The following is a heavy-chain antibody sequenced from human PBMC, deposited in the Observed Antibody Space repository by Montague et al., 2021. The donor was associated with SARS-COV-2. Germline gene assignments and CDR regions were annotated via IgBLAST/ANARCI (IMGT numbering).Heavy chain of an antibody. CDR2: TYYSGST. CDR1: GGSTRTSSYY. CDR3: AMRGGALDAFDI. Sequence: SETLSLTCTVSGGSTRTSSYYWGWIRQPPGKGLDWIGSTYYSGSTYYNPSLKSRVTISVDTSKNQFSLKLSSVTAADTAVYYCAMRGGALDAFDIWGQGTMVIVSS. J-gene: IGHJ3*02. V-gene: IGHV4-39*01. D-gene: IGHD4-17*01.